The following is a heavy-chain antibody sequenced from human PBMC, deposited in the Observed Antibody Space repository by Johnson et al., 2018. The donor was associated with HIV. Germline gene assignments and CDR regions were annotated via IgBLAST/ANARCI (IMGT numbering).Heavy chain of an antibody. CDR2: IYTGGST. CDR1: GFSVSSKY. V-gene: IGHV3-66*02. CDR3: ARVRVGAFDI. Sequence: MPLVESGGGLVQPGGSLRLSCAASGFSVSSKYMSWVRQAPGKGLECVSVIYTGGSTFYADSVKGRFTISRDNSKNALYLQMNSLRAEDTAVYYCARVRVGAFDIWGQGTMVTVSS. D-gene: IGHD1-26*01. J-gene: IGHJ3*02.